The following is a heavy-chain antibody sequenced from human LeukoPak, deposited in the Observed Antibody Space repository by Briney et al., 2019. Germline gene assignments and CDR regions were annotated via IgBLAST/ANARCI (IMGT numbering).Heavy chain of an antibody. V-gene: IGHV3-33*01. D-gene: IGHD6-13*01. Sequence: PGGSLRRSCAASGFSFRNYGMHWVRQAPGKGLEWVAVIWSDGSNKDYADSVKGRFTISRDESNNTLYLQMNSLRAEDTALYYCARDLSSWTPGYWGQGTLVTVSS. J-gene: IGHJ4*02. CDR2: IWSDGSNK. CDR3: ARDLSSWTPGY. CDR1: GFSFRNYG.